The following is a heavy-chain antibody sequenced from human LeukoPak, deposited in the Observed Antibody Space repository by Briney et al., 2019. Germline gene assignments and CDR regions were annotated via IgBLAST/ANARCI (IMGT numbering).Heavy chain of an antibody. CDR1: GFTFSSYS. D-gene: IGHD1-14*01. Sequence: PGGSLRLSCAASGFTFSSYSMNWVRQAPGKGLEWVSVIYSGGSTYYADSVKGRFTISRDNSKNTLFLQMNGLRAEDTAVYYCARGPGDYFDFWGQGTLVTVSS. CDR2: IYSGGST. V-gene: IGHV3-53*01. CDR3: ARGPGDYFDF. J-gene: IGHJ4*02.